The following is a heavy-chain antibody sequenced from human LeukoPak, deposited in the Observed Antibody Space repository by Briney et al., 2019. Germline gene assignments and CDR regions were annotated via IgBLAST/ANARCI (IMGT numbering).Heavy chain of an antibody. CDR3: ARDQGLTAPPPYGLDV. CDR1: GGTFSSSA. CDR2: TIPVLNIT. V-gene: IGHV1-69*04. J-gene: IGHJ6*02. Sequence: SVKVSCKTSGGTFSSSAITWVRQAPGQGLEWMGRTIPVLNITTYAQKFQGSVTITADTSTSTVYMELSSLRSEETAVYYCARDQGLTAPPPYGLDVWGQGTTVIVSS. D-gene: IGHD5-18*01.